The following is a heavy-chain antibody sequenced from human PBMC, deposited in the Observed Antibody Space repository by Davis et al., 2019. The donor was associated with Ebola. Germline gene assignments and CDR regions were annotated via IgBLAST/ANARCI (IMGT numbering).Heavy chain of an antibody. CDR1: GYTFTGYY. D-gene: IGHD3-3*01. Sequence: SVPVSRKASGYTFTGYYMHWVRQAPRQGLEWMGRILPILGIANYAQKFQGRVTITADKSTSTAYMELSSLRSEDTAVYYCTTDPITIFAGGMDVWGQGTTVTVSS. CDR3: TTDPITIFAGGMDV. CDR2: ILPILGIA. V-gene: IGHV1-69*04. J-gene: IGHJ6*02.